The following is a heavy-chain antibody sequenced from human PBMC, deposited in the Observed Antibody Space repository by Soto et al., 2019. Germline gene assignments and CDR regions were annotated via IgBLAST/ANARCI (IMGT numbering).Heavy chain of an antibody. V-gene: IGHV4-39*01. D-gene: IGHD2-2*01. J-gene: IGHJ4*02. CDR3: AFAPSFCISTSCPLFDY. CDR1: GGSISDSNDH. CDR2: FHNSGSI. Sequence: SETLSLTCTVSGGSISDSNDHWGWIRQSPGQGLEWIGSFHNSGSIHYNPSLKSRVTISVDTSKNQFSLKLSSVTAADTAVYYCAFAPSFCISTSCPLFDYGGREPLVP.